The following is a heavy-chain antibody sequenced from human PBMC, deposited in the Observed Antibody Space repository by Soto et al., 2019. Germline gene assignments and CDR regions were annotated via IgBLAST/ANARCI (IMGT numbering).Heavy chain of an antibody. V-gene: IGHV3-23*01. CDR1: GFTFSSYA. J-gene: IGHJ4*02. Sequence: PGGSLRLSCAASGFTFSSYAMTWVRQAPGKGLEWVSGISGSGATTSYADSVKGRFTVSRDNSKNTLYLQMNSLRVEDTAVYYCAKNRGLQYYFDYWGQGTLVTVSS. CDR2: ISGSGATT. CDR3: AKNRGLQYYFDY.